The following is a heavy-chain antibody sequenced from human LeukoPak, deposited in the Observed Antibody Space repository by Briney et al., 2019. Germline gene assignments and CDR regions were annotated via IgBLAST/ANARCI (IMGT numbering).Heavy chain of an antibody. CDR2: INSDGSST. CDR1: GFTVCRNY. D-gene: IGHD3-22*01. Sequence: GGSLRLSCAASGFTVCRNYMSWVRQAPGKGLVWVSRINSDGSSTSYADSVKGRFTISRDNAKNTLYLQMNSLRAEDTAVYYCARGDLHTYYYDSSRLSDFDYWGQGTLVTVSS. CDR3: ARGDLHTYYYDSSRLSDFDY. V-gene: IGHV3-74*01. J-gene: IGHJ4*02.